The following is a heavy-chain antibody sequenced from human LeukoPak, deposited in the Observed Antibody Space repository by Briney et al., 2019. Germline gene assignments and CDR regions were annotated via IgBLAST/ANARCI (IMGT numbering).Heavy chain of an antibody. J-gene: IGHJ4*02. Sequence: QSGGSLRLSCAASGFTFDDYAMHWVRQPPGEVLEWVSVITGDGGSTYHADSVKGRFTISRDNSKNSLYLQMNSLRTEDTALYYCAKSRNYGSGSYLDYWGPGTLVTVSS. V-gene: IGHV3-43*02. CDR2: ITGDGGST. CDR1: GFTFDDYA. D-gene: IGHD3-10*01. CDR3: AKSRNYGSGSYLDY.